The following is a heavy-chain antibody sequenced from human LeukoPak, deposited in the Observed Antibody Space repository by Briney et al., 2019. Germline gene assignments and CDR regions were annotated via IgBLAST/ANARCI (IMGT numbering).Heavy chain of an antibody. V-gene: IGHV1-18*01. CDR3: AKTYYDFWSGSLVDAFDI. CDR1: GYTFTSYG. D-gene: IGHD3-3*01. J-gene: IGHJ3*02. CDR2: ISAYNGNT. Sequence: ASVKVSCKASGYTFTSYGISWVRQAPGQGLEWMGWISAYNGNTNYAQKLQGRVTMTTDTSTSTAYMELRSLRSDDTAVYYCAKTYYDFWSGSLVDAFDIWGQGTMVTVSS.